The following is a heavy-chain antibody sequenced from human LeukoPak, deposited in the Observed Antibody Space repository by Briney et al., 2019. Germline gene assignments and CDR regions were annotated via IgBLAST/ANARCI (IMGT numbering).Heavy chain of an antibody. Sequence: ASVKVSCRASGYTFTGYYMHWIRQAPGQGLEWMGWINPNSGRTNYAQKFQGRVTMTRDKSIRTAYMELSRLTSDDTAVYYCARNIWFGESADAFDIWGQGTMVTVSS. CDR2: INPNSGRT. V-gene: IGHV1-2*02. J-gene: IGHJ3*02. D-gene: IGHD3-10*01. CDR1: GYTFTGYY. CDR3: ARNIWFGESADAFDI.